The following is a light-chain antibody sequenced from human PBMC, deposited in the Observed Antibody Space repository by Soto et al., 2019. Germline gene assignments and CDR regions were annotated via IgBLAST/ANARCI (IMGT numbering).Light chain of an antibody. J-gene: IGKJ1*01. Sequence: EVVMTQSPATLSVSPGDKVSLSCRANQTISNTLAWYQQKPGQAPRLLIYAASTRATGVSARFSGSGSGTEFTLTISSLQSEDFTIYYCQQYGGSPRTFGQGTKVDIK. CDR1: QTISNT. CDR2: AAS. V-gene: IGKV3-15*01. CDR3: QQYGGSPRT.